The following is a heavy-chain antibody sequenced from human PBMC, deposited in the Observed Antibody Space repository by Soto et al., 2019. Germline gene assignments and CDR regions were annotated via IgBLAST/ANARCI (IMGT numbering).Heavy chain of an antibody. CDR1: GFTFNSYG. CDR3: AKDTYYHSSSGYYVFDS. D-gene: IGHD3-22*01. CDR2: ISHDGSKT. J-gene: IGHJ4*02. V-gene: IGHV3-30*18. Sequence: QVQLVESGGGVVQPGRSLRLSCAASGFTFNSYGIHWVRQAPGKGLEWVAVISHDGSKTNYADSVKGRVTISRDNSKDTMYLQMNRLRAEDTAVYYCAKDTYYHSSSGYYVFDSWGQGTLVTVSS.